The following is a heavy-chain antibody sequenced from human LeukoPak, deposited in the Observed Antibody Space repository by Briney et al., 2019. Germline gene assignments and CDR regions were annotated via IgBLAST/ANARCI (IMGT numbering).Heavy chain of an antibody. Sequence: PSETLSLTCTVSGGSISSGGYYWSWLRQPPGKGREWIGYIYYSGSTHYNPALKSRVTISVDTSKNQFSLKLSSVTAADTAVYYCARGYGSGLYYFDYWGQGTLVTVSS. V-gene: IGHV4-30-4*01. D-gene: IGHD2-15*01. J-gene: IGHJ4*02. CDR3: ARGYGSGLYYFDY. CDR2: IYYSGST. CDR1: GGSISSGGYY.